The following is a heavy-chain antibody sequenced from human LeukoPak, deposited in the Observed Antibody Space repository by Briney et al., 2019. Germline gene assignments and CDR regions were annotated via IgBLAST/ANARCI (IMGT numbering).Heavy chain of an antibody. CDR3: AREPDSSGSYFDS. J-gene: IGHJ4*02. Sequence: SETLSLTCTVSGGSISSYYWSRIRQPPGKGLQWIGYIYDTGSTRYNTNYNPSLKTRVTISVDTSKSQFSLKLSSVTAADTAVYYCAREPDSSGSYFDSWGQGTLVTVSS. V-gene: IGHV4-59*01. CDR2: IYDTGSTRYNT. D-gene: IGHD3-22*01. CDR1: GGSISSYY.